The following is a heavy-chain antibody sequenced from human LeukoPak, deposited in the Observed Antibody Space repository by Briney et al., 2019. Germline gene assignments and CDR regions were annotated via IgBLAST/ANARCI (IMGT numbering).Heavy chain of an antibody. V-gene: IGHV3-48*01. CDR3: ARRYGDWLDP. D-gene: IGHD4/OR15-4a*01. CDR1: GFTFTNYN. Sequence: PGGSLRLSCAASGFTFTNYNMNWVSQAPGKGLEWILYISGGSGTIYYADSVRGRFTVSRDNAKDSLWLQMNNLRVEDTAVYYCARRYGDWLDPGGPGTLVTVSS. J-gene: IGHJ5*02. CDR2: ISGGSGTI.